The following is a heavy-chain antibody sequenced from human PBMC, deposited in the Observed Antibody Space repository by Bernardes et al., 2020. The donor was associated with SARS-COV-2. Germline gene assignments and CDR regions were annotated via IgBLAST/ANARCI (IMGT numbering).Heavy chain of an antibody. CDR3: AAGTSWLEH. D-gene: IGHD2-8*01. V-gene: IGHV1-58*02. J-gene: IGHJ5*02. CDR1: GFTFSSSA. Sequence: SVKVSCKPSGFTFSSSAMQWVRQARGQRLEWIGWIDVDGGGTDYAQGFRDRVIITWDMATRTGYMDLSSLRSEDTAVYYCAAGTSWLEHWGQGTLVTVSS. CDR2: IDVDGGGT.